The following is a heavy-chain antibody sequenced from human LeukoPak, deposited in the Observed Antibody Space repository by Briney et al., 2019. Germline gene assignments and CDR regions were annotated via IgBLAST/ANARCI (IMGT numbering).Heavy chain of an antibody. D-gene: IGHD3-9*01. J-gene: IGHJ4*02. V-gene: IGHV3-23*01. CDR1: GFTFSSYA. Sequence: PGGSLRLSCAASGFTFSSYAMSWVRQAPGKGLEWVSAISGSGGSTYYADSVKGRFTISRDNAKNTLYLQMNSLRAEDTAVYYCAILTGHRDYFDYWGQGTLVTVSS. CDR3: AILTGHRDYFDY. CDR2: ISGSGGST.